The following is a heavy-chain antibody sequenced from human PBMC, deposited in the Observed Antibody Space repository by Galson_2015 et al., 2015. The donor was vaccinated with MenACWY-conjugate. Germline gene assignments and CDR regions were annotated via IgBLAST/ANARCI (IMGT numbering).Heavy chain of an antibody. V-gene: IGHV6-1*01. D-gene: IGHD3-22*01. J-gene: IGHJ4*02. CDR1: GDSVSSNSAA. CDR2: TSYRSKWYN. CDR3: AKNYYYSSGYYIGYFDY. Sequence: CAISGDSVSSNSAAWNWIRQSPSRGLEWLGRTSYRSKWYNDYAVSVKSRITINPDTSKNQFSLQLNSVTPEETALYYCAKNYYYSSGYYIGYFDYWGQGTLVTVSS.